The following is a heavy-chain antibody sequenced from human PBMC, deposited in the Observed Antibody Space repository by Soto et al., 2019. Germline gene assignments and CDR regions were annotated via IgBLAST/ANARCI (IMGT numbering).Heavy chain of an antibody. D-gene: IGHD6-19*01. V-gene: IGHV3-30*18. J-gene: IGHJ4*02. CDR1: GFSFSIYG. CDR2: ISNDGSNK. Sequence: QVQLLESGGGEVQPGRSLRLSCAASGFSFSIYGMYWVRQAPGKGLEWVAVISNDGSNKYYADSVKGRFTFSRDNSKNTLYLQMNSLRADDTAIYYCAKQGAVSGDFDHWGQGTLVTVSS. CDR3: AKQGAVSGDFDH.